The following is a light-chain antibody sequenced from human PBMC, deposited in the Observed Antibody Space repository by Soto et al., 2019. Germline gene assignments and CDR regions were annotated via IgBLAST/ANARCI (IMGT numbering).Light chain of an antibody. V-gene: IGLV1-47*01. Sequence: QAVVTQPPSASATPGQRVTISCSGSGSNIGSTYVDWYQQLPGAAPKLLIYRNNQRPSGVPDRFSGSKSGTLASLAISGLRSEDEADYHCASWDDSLNHWVFGGGTKLTVL. J-gene: IGLJ3*02. CDR3: ASWDDSLNHWV. CDR1: GSNIGSTY. CDR2: RNN.